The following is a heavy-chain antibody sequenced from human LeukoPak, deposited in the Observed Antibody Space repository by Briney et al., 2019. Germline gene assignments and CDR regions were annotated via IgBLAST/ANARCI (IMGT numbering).Heavy chain of an antibody. D-gene: IGHD3-10*02. V-gene: IGHV3-30*03. CDR2: ISYDGSYK. Sequence: GGSLRLSCAASEFTFSTYGMHWVRQAPGKGLEWVAVISYDGSYKFYADSVKGRFTISRDSAKNTLYLQMNSVRAEDTAVYSCARDLTGPYVHWGQGTLVTVSS. J-gene: IGHJ4*02. CDR1: EFTFSTYG. CDR3: ARDLTGPYVH.